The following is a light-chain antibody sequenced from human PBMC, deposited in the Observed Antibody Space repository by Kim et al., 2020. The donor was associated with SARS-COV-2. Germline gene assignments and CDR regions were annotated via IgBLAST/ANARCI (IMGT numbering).Light chain of an antibody. CDR1: GSNIGANYD. J-gene: IGLJ1*01. CDR2: GNT. V-gene: IGLV1-40*01. CDR3: QSYDNSLNSYV. Sequence: QRVTVTCTGSGSNIGANYDVHWYQHLPGTAPKLLIYGNTNRPSGVPDRFSGSKSGTSASLAIIGLQAEDEADYYCQSYDNSLNSYVFGTGTKVTV.